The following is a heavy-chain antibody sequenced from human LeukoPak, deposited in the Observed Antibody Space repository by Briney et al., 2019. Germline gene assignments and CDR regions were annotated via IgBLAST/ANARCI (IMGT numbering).Heavy chain of an antibody. CDR2: INPRGTST. CDR3: ARSPHILTGENFDY. CDR1: GYSFTSHY. J-gene: IGHJ4*02. D-gene: IGHD3-9*01. V-gene: IGHV1-46*01. Sequence: ASVKVSCKASGYSFTSHYMHWVRQAPGQGLEWMGVINPRGTSTIYAEKFQGRILMTRDMSTTTDYMELSSLKSDDTAVYYCARSPHILTGENFDYWGQGTLLTVSS.